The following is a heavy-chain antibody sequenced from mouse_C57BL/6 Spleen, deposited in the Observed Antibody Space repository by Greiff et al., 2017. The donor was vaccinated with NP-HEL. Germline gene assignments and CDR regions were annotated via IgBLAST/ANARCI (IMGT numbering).Heavy chain of an antibody. CDR2: IYPGDGDT. V-gene: IGHV1-82*01. D-gene: IGHD1-2*01. J-gene: IGHJ2*01. CDR3: ARSPLLRYFDY. CDR1: GYAFSSSW. Sequence: VQLQESGPELVKPGASVKISCKASGYAFSSSWMNWVKQRPGKGLEWIGRIYPGDGDTNYNGKFKGKATLTADKSSSTAYMQLSSLTSEDSAVYFCARSPLLRYFDYWGQGTTLTVSS.